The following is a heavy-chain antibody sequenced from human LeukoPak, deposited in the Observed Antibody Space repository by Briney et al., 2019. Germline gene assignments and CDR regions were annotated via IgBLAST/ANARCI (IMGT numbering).Heavy chain of an antibody. V-gene: IGHV1-69*13. D-gene: IGHD3-3*01. CDR1: GGTFSSYA. CDR3: ARMGGITIFGVVLDAFDI. CDR2: IIPIFGTA. Sequence: ASVKVSCKASGGTFSSYAISWVRQAPGQGLEWMGGIIPIFGTANYAQKFQGRVTITADESTSTAYMEPSSLRSEDTAVYYCARMGGITIFGVVLDAFDIWGQGTMVTVSS. J-gene: IGHJ3*02.